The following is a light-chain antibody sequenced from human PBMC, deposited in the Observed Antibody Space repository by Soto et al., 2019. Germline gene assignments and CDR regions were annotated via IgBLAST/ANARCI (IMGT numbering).Light chain of an antibody. CDR2: DVA. Sequence: QSALTQPASVSDSPGQSITISCTGTSSDVGGSNFVSWYQQHPGKPPKLIIYDVANRPSGASNRFSGSKSGSTASLIISRLQTEDEDDYYCVSYTSSATEVFGTGTKVTVL. J-gene: IGLJ1*01. CDR1: SSDVGGSNF. V-gene: IGLV2-14*03. CDR3: VSYTSSATEV.